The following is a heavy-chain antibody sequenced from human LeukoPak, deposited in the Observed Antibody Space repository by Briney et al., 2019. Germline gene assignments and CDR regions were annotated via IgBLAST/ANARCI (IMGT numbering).Heavy chain of an antibody. V-gene: IGHV3-30*02. CDR2: IRYDGRNK. J-gene: IGHJ4*02. CDR3: ASNSIWDY. Sequence: PGGSLRLSCAASGFTFSSYGMHWVRQAPGKGLEWVAFIRYDGRNKYYADSVKGRFTISRDNSKNTLYLQMNSLRAEDTAVYYCASNSIWDYWGQGTLVTVSS. CDR1: GFTFSSYG. D-gene: IGHD3-3*02.